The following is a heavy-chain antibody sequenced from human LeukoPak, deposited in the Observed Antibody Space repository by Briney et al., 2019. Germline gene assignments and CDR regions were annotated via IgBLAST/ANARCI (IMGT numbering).Heavy chain of an antibody. J-gene: IGHJ4*02. CDR3: ARHEEEDGYNAKTFGY. CDR1: GGSISTSAHY. Sequence: SETLSLTCSVSGGSISTSAHYWGWIRQPPGKGLEWIGNIYYSGTTYYIPSLKSRVTISVDTSKNQFSLKLSSVTAADTAVYYCARHEEEDGYNAKTFGYWGQGTLVTVSS. CDR2: IYYSGTT. D-gene: IGHD5-24*01. V-gene: IGHV4-39*01.